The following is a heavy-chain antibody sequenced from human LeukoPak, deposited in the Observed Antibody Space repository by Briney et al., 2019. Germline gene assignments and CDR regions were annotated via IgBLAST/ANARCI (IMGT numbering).Heavy chain of an antibody. V-gene: IGHV3-23*01. CDR3: AKDNGYYYDSSGYRNWFDP. CDR2: TSGSGGST. D-gene: IGHD3-22*01. CDR1: GFTFSSYA. J-gene: IGHJ5*02. Sequence: GGSLRLSCAASGFTFSSYAMSWVRQAPGKGLEWVSATSGSGGSTYYADSVKGRFTISRDNSKNTLYLQMNSLRAEDTAVYYCAKDNGYYYDSSGYRNWFDPWGQGTLITVSS.